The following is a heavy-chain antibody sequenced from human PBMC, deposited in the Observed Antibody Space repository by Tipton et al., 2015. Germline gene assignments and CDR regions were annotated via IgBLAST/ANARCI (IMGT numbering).Heavy chain of an antibody. CDR1: GYTFDTYY. CDR3: ARADPVYTSDALDI. J-gene: IGHJ3*02. CDR2: MNPNSGNT. D-gene: IGHD6-13*01. Sequence: QVQLVQSGGEVKKPGASLKISCKASGYTFDTYYINWVRQAPGQGLEWMGWMNPNSGNTGYPQEFQGRVTMTRNTSISTAYMELSSLRSDDTAVYYCARADPVYTSDALDIWGQGTVVTFSS. V-gene: IGHV1-8*02.